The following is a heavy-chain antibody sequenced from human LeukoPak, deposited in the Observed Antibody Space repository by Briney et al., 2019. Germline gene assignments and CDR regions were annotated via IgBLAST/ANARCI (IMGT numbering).Heavy chain of an antibody. J-gene: IGHJ3*02. CDR1: GFTVSSNC. CDR3: ARDGNHGAFDI. Sequence: GVLRLSCAASGFTVSSNCMSWVRQAPGKGLEWVSVIYSGGSTYYADSVKGRFTISRDNSKNTLYLQMNSLRAEDTAVYYCARDGNHGAFDIWGQGTMVTVSS. V-gene: IGHV3-66*02. CDR2: IYSGGST. D-gene: IGHD1-14*01.